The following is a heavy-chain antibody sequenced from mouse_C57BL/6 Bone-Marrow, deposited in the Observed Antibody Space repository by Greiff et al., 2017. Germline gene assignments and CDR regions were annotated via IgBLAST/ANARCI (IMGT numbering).Heavy chain of an antibody. CDR3: ARQVDGYGGSYFDY. V-gene: IGHV8-12*01. CDR2: IYWDDDK. D-gene: IGHD2-2*01. Sequence: QVTLKESGPGILQSSQTLSLTCSFSGFSLSTSGMGVSWIRQPSGKGLEWLAHIYWDDDKRYNPSLKSRLTISKDTSRNQVFLKITSEDTADTATSYCARQVDGYGGSYFDYWGQGTTLTVSS. CDR1: GFSLSTSGMG. J-gene: IGHJ2*01.